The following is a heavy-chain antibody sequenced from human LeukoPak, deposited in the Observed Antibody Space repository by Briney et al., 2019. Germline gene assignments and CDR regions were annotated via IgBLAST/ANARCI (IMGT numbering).Heavy chain of an antibody. CDR1: GFTFSSYA. V-gene: IGHV3-30*04. CDR3: ARTWIQLWLLGAFDI. CDR2: ISYDGSNK. J-gene: IGHJ3*02. Sequence: GGSLRLSCAASGFTFSSYAMHWVRQAPGKGLEWVAVISYDGSNKYYADSVKGRFTISRDNSKNTLYLQMNSLRAEDTAVYYCARTWIQLWLLGAFDIWGQGTMVTVSP. D-gene: IGHD5-18*01.